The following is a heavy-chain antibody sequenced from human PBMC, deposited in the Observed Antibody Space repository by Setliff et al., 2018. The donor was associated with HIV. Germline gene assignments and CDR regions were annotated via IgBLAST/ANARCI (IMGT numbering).Heavy chain of an antibody. CDR2: IRGDGSIT. V-gene: IGHV3-74*03. J-gene: IGHJ4*02. Sequence: PGGSLRLSCAASGFTFSGYWMHWVRQSPGRGLLGVAHIRGDGSITKYADSVKGRFTISRDNAKNTLYLQMNSLRAEDTALYYCARQDVGAYAPLRYWGQGTLVTVSS. D-gene: IGHD5-12*01. CDR3: ARQDVGAYAPLRY. CDR1: GFTFSGYW.